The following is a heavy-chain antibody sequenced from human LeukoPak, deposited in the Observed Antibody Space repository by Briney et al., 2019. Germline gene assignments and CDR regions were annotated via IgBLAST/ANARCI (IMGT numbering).Heavy chain of an antibody. CDR3: ARVPPLSRPYTGNNYYFDY. Sequence: PSETLSLTCTVSGGSISSYYWSWIRQPPGKGLEWIGYISYTGGTNYNPSLKSRVTISVDTSKNQFSLKLSSETAADTAVYYCARVPPLSRPYTGNNYYFDYWGQGTLVTVSS. CDR2: ISYTGGT. V-gene: IGHV4-59*01. D-gene: IGHD5-24*01. J-gene: IGHJ4*02. CDR1: GGSISSYY.